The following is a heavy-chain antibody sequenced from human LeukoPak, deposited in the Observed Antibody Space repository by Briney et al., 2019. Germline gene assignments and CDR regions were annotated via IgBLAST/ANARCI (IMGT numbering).Heavy chain of an antibody. D-gene: IGHD3-10*01. V-gene: IGHV3-11*06. CDR1: GFTFSDYY. Sequence: GGSLRLSCAASGFTFSDYYVSWIRQAPGKGLEYISYINSRSNYIDYADSVQGRFTISRDNAKNSLYLQMNSLRAGDTAVYFCARGTRRGDYYFDLWGQGTLVTVSS. J-gene: IGHJ4*02. CDR2: INSRSNYI. CDR3: ARGTRRGDYYFDL.